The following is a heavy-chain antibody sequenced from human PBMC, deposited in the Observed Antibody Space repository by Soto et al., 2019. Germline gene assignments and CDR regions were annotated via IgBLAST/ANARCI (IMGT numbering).Heavy chain of an antibody. CDR1: GGSISSGDYY. D-gene: IGHD3-3*01. V-gene: IGHV4-30-4*01. CDR3: ARDLGVANPGEWLSQA. J-gene: IGHJ4*02. CDR2: IYYSGST. Sequence: QVQLQESGPGLVKPSQTLSLTCTVSGGSISSGDYYWSWIRQPPGKGLEWIGYIYYSGSTYYNPSLKSRVTISVDTSKNQFSLKLSSVTAADTAVYYCARDLGVANPGEWLSQAWSQGTLVTVSS.